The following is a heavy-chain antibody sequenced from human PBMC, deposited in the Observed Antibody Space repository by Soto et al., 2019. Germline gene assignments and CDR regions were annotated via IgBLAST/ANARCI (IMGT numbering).Heavy chain of an antibody. CDR3: AKGYLGYCSSTSCYESSFDY. Sequence: GGSLRLSCAASGCTFISYAMSWVRQAPGKGLEWVSAISGSGGSTYYADSVKGRFTISRDNSKNTLYLQMNSLRAEDTAVYYCAKGYLGYCSSTSCYESSFDYWGQGTLVTVSS. V-gene: IGHV3-23*01. CDR2: ISGSGGST. D-gene: IGHD2-2*01. J-gene: IGHJ4*02. CDR1: GCTFISYA.